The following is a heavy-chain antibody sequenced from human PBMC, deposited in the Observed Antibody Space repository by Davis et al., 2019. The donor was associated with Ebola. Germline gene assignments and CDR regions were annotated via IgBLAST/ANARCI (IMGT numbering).Heavy chain of an antibody. D-gene: IGHD4-17*01. CDR3: ARDPSPYGDYGHGMDV. CDR1: GYTFTGYY. Sequence: ASVKVSCKASGYTFTGYYMHWVRQAPGQGLEWMGWISAYNGNTNYAQKLQGRVTMTTDTSTSTAYMELRSLRSDDTAVYYCARDPSPYGDYGHGMDVWGQGTTVTVSS. J-gene: IGHJ6*02. V-gene: IGHV1-18*04. CDR2: ISAYNGNT.